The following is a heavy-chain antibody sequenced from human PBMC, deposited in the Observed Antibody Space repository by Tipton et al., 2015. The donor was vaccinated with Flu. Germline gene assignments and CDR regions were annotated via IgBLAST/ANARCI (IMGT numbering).Heavy chain of an antibody. Sequence: GLVKPSETLSLICTVSDDSISSYYWSWIRQPPGKGLQWMGYIYHSGSSKYSPSLKSRLTISVDSSKNQFSLRLTSVTAADTAVYYCARARAPYYYYAMDVWGQGITVTVSS. CDR2: IYHSGSS. J-gene: IGHJ6*02. CDR3: ARARAPYYYYAMDV. V-gene: IGHV4-59*01. CDR1: DDSISSYY.